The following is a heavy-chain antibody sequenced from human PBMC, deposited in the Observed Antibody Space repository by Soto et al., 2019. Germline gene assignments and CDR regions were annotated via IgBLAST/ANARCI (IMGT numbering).Heavy chain of an antibody. CDR2: ISSSSSYI. CDR1: GFTFSSYS. J-gene: IGHJ6*02. CDR3: ARYGLLWFGELLSYYYGMDV. D-gene: IGHD3-10*01. Sequence: GGSLRLSCAASGFTFSSYSMNWVRQAPGKGLEWVSSISSSSSYIYYADSVKGRFTISRDNAKNSLYLQMNSLRAEDTAVYYCARYGLLWFGELLSYYYGMDVWGQGTTVTVSS. V-gene: IGHV3-21*01.